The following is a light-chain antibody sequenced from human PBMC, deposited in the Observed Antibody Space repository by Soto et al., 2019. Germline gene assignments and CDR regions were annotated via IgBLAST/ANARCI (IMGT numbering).Light chain of an antibody. Sequence: EIVLTQSPATLSLSPGERATLSCRASQSVSSYLAWYQQKPGQAPRLLIYDASNWATGIPARFSGSGSGTDFALTISSLGPQDLAVYSCHQRSNWPPYTFGQGTKLEIK. CDR3: HQRSNWPPYT. J-gene: IGKJ2*01. CDR1: QSVSSY. CDR2: DAS. V-gene: IGKV3-11*01.